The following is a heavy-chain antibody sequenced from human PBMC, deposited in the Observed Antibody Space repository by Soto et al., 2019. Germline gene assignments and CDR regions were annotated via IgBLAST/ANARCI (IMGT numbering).Heavy chain of an antibody. CDR2: IYSDGST. D-gene: IGHD4-17*01. J-gene: IGHJ4*02. Sequence: EVQLVTSGGGLVKPGGTLRLSCAASGFTVSSNFMSWVRQAPGKGLEWVSIIYSDGSTYYADSVKGRFTISRDNSKNTLYLQMNSLRADDTAVYYCASRRNPYGAYDYWGQGTLVTVSS. CDR3: ASRRNPYGAYDY. V-gene: IGHV3-66*01. CDR1: GFTVSSNF.